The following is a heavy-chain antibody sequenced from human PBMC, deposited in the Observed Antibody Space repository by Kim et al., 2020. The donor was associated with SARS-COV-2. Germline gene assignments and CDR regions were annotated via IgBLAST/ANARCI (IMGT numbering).Heavy chain of an antibody. Sequence: SETLSLTCTVSGGSISSYYWSWIRQPPGKGLEWIGYIYYSGSTNYNPSLKSRVTISVDTSKNQFSLKLSSVTDADTAVYYCARAHKKTIFGVVGAFDIWGQGTMVTVSS. CDR3: ARAHKKTIFGVVGAFDI. D-gene: IGHD3-3*01. CDR2: IYYSGST. CDR1: GGSISSYY. J-gene: IGHJ3*02. V-gene: IGHV4-59*13.